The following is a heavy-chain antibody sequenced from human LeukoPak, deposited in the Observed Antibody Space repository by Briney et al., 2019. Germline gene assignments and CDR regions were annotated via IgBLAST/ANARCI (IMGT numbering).Heavy chain of an antibody. V-gene: IGHV3-9*01. Sequence: GGSLRLSCAASAFTFDDYAMHWVRQAPGKGLEWVSGISWNSGSIGYADSVKGRFTISRDNAKNSLYLQMNSLRAEDTAVYYCARDLYRMVVVPHYFDYWGQGTLVTVSS. CDR2: ISWNSGSI. D-gene: IGHD3-22*01. J-gene: IGHJ4*02. CDR1: AFTFDDYA. CDR3: ARDLYRMVVVPHYFDY.